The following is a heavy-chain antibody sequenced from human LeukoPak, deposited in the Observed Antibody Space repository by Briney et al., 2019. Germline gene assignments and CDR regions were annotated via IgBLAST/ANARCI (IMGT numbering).Heavy chain of an antibody. CDR3: ARVRDSSGWLLFDY. Sequence: PGGSLRLSCAASGFTVSSNYMSWVRQAPGKGLEWVAVISYDGSNKYYADSVKGRFTISRDNSKNTLYLQMNSLRAEDTAVYYCARVRDSSGWLLFDYWGQGTLVTVSS. CDR1: GFTVSSNY. D-gene: IGHD6-19*01. V-gene: IGHV3-30-3*01. CDR2: ISYDGSNK. J-gene: IGHJ4*02.